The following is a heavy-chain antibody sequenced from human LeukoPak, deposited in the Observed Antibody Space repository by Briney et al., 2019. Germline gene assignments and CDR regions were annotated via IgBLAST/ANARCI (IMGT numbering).Heavy chain of an antibody. CDR3: ARPSTGIAADHDAFDI. CDR1: GGSISSSSYY. Sequence: SETLSLTCTVSGGSISSSSYYWGWIRQPPGKGLEWIVSIYYSGSTYSNPSLKSRVTISVDTSKNQFSLKLSSVTAADTAVYYCARPSTGIAADHDAFDIWGQGTMVTVSS. CDR2: IYYSGST. D-gene: IGHD6-13*01. J-gene: IGHJ3*02. V-gene: IGHV4-39*01.